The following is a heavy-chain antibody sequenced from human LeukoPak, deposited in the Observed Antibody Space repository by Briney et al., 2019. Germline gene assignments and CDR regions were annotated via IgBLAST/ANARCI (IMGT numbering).Heavy chain of an antibody. D-gene: IGHD1-26*01. Sequence: SETLSLTCTVSGGSISSSSYYWGWIRQPPGKGLEWIGSIYYSGSTYCNPSLKSRVTISVDTSKNQFSLKLSSVTAADTAVYYCATGRNYFFDYWGQGILVTVSS. CDR2: IYYSGST. V-gene: IGHV4-39*07. J-gene: IGHJ4*02. CDR3: ATGRNYFFDY. CDR1: GGSISSSSYY.